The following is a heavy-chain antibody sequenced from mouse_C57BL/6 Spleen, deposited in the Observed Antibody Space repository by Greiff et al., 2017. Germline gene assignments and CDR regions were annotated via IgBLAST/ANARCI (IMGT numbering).Heavy chain of an antibody. V-gene: IGHV5-17*01. J-gene: IGHJ4*01. CDR2: ISSGSSTI. CDR3: AKRGGRRDANDY. Sequence: EVHLVESGGGLVKPGGSLKLSCAASGFTFSDYGMHWVRQAPEKGLEWVAYISSGSSTIYYADTVKGRFTISRDNAKTSLFLQMTSLRSEYKAMYYCAKRGGRRDANDYWGQGTSVTVSS. CDR1: GFTFSDYG. D-gene: IGHD2-12*01.